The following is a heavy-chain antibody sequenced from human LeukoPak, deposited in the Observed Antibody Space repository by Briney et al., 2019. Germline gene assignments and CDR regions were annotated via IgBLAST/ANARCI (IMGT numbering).Heavy chain of an antibody. Sequence: PSETLSLTCTVSGGSISSRTYYWGWIRQPPGKGLEWIASIYYSGSTYYNPSLKSRVTISIDTSKNQFSLKLSSVTAADTAVYYCARLVRAATDPFDYWGQGTLVTVSS. CDR2: IYYSGST. CDR1: GGSISSRTYY. J-gene: IGHJ4*02. V-gene: IGHV4-39*01. D-gene: IGHD1-26*01. CDR3: ARLVRAATDPFDY.